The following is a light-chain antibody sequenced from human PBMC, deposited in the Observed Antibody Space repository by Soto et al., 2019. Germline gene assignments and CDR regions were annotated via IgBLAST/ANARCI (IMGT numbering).Light chain of an antibody. Sequence: DIQMTQSPSTLSASVGDRVTITCRASQSINSRLAWYQQKPGKAPNLLIHKASSLESGVPSRFSGSGSGTEFTLTISSLQPDDFATYYCQQYNNYWTFGQGTKVEIK. CDR3: QQYNNYWT. V-gene: IGKV1-5*03. J-gene: IGKJ1*01. CDR2: KAS. CDR1: QSINSR.